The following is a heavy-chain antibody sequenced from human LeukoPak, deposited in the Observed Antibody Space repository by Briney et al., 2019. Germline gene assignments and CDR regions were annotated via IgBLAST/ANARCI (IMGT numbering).Heavy chain of an antibody. J-gene: IGHJ4*02. CDR3: ARHNGGGVGSYVAPGPPDYFDY. Sequence: PSETLSLTCIVSGDITHYWGWIRQPPGKGLECIGSIYFSGSACYNPSLRSRVTISLDTSKKQLSLKLNSVTAADTAIYYCARHNGGGVGSYVAPGPPDYFDYWGQGTLVTVSS. V-gene: IGHV4-39*01. D-gene: IGHD1-26*01. CDR2: IYFSGSA. CDR1: GDITHY.